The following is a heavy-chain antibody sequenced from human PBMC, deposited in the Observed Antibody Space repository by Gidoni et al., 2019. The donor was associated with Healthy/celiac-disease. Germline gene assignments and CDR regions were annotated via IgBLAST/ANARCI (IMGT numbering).Heavy chain of an antibody. J-gene: IGHJ1*01. CDR2: INHSGST. D-gene: IGHD2-2*02. Sequence: QVQLQQWGAGLLKPSETLSLTCAVYGGSFSGYYWSWIRQPPGKGLEWIGEINHSGSTNYNPSLKSRVTISVDTSKNQFSLKLSSVTAADTAVYYCARQERKGYCSSTSCYTGYFQHWGQGTLVTVSS. CDR3: ARQERKGYCSSTSCYTGYFQH. CDR1: GGSFSGYY. V-gene: IGHV4-34*01.